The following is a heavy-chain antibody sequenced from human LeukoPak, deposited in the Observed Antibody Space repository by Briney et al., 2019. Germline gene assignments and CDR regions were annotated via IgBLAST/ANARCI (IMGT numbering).Heavy chain of an antibody. V-gene: IGHV1-8*01. J-gene: IGHJ4*02. CDR2: MNPDSSDT. CDR1: GYTFNNYD. CDR3: TAGWDY. Sequence: GASVKVSCKASGYTFNNYDINWVRQAPGQGLEWMGWMNPDSSDTGSARNFQGRLTMTGNTSIVTAYLELSSLTSEDTAVYYCTAGWDYWGQGTLVIVSS.